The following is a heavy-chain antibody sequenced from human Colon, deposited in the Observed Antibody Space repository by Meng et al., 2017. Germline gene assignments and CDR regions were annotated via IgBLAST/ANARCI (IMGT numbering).Heavy chain of an antibody. J-gene: IGHJ4*02. D-gene: IGHD6-19*01. CDR1: GYSLSGYY. Sequence: QGQLVQSGGEVKKPGASVKVSCKASGYSLSGYYMHWVRQVPGQGLEWMGRINADSGGTNYAEKFQGRVTLTRDTSINTAYMEVTSLRSDDTAVYYCAKIHLGDSGLDYWGQGTLVTVSS. CDR3: AKIHLGDSGLDY. CDR2: INADSGGT. V-gene: IGHV1-2*06.